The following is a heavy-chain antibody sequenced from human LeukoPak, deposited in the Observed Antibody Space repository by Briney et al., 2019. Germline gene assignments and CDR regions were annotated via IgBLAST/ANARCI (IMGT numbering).Heavy chain of an antibody. CDR1: GDSVSSNTAA. CDR3: ARENSRGRFDH. CDR2: TYYRSKWY. V-gene: IGHV6-1*01. J-gene: IGHJ4*02. Sequence: SQTLSLTCGISGDSVSSNTAAWNWIRQSPSRGLEWLGRTYYRSKWYNAASVKSRITINSDSSKNQVSLQLNSVTPEDTAMYYCARENSRGRFDHWGQGTLVTVSS. D-gene: IGHD6-19*01.